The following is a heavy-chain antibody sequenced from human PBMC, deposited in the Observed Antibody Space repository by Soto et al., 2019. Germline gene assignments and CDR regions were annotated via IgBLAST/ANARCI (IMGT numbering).Heavy chain of an antibody. CDR1: GYNFSSYA. CDR3: ARDTGDGTFDF. CDR2: INAGYGNT. D-gene: IGHD7-27*01. J-gene: IGHJ4*02. Sequence: QVHLVQSGAEVRKPGASVKVSCKASGYNFSSYAMHWVRQAPGQRLEWMGWINAGYGNTKSSQKFQDRVTISRDKSARTAYMELTRLRSEDTAVYYWARDTGDGTFDFWGQGTLVTVSS. V-gene: IGHV1-3*01.